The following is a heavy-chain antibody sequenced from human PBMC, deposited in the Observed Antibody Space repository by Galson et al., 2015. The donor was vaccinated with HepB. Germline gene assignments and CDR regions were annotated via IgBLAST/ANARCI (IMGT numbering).Heavy chain of an antibody. J-gene: IGHJ4*02. D-gene: IGHD3-16*01. CDR3: ARDLYSPDLTPLDF. CDR2: ISGFTDNT. Sequence: SVKVSCKASGYTFINNGFSWVRQTPGQGLEWMGWISGFTDNTVYAQKFQDRLTLTTDKSTRTAYMDLRGLRFDDTAVYYCARDLYSPDLTPLDFWGQGTLVTVSS. V-gene: IGHV1-18*01. CDR1: GYTFINNG.